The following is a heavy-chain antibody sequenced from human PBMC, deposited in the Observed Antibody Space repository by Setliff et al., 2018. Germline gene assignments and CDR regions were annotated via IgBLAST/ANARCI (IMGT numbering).Heavy chain of an antibody. J-gene: IGHJ5*02. CDR3: ARDSYGDNLPYNWFAP. CDR2: TIPIFGTT. V-gene: IGHV1-69*05. Sequence: SVKVSCKASGGTFSSYGISWVRQAPGQGLEWMGGTIPIFGTTNYAQKFQGRVTIITDESTSTAYMELSSLRSEDTAIYYCARDSYGDNLPYNWFAPWGQGTLVTVSS. CDR1: GGTFSSYG. D-gene: IGHD4-17*01.